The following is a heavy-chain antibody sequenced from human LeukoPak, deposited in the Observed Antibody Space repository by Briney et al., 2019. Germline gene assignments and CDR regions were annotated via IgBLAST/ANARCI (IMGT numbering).Heavy chain of an antibody. CDR3: ARAYCGGDCCSFFDY. CDR2: IWYDGSNK. J-gene: IGHJ4*02. CDR1: GFTFSSYG. V-gene: IGHV3-33*01. D-gene: IGHD2-21*02. Sequence: GGSLRLSCAASGFTFSSYGMHWVRQAPGKGLEWVAVIWYDGSNKYYADSVKGRFTISRDNSKNTLYLQMNSLRAEDTAVYYCARAYCGGDCCSFFDYWGQGTLVTVSS.